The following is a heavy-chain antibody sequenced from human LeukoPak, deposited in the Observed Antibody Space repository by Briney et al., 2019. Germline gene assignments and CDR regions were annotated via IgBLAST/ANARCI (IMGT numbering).Heavy chain of an antibody. Sequence: GGSLRLSCAASGFTFSSYSMNWVRQAPGKGLEWVSYISSSSSTIYYADSVKGRFTISRDNAKNSLYLQMNSLRAEDTAVYYCAREKMTTVTNDAFDIWGQGTMVTVSS. CDR2: ISSSSSTI. CDR1: GFTFSSYS. CDR3: AREKMTTVTNDAFDI. V-gene: IGHV3-48*04. D-gene: IGHD4-17*01. J-gene: IGHJ3*02.